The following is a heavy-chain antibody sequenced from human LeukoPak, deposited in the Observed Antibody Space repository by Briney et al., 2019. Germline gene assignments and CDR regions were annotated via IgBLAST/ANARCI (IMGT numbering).Heavy chain of an antibody. D-gene: IGHD2-15*01. J-gene: IGHJ6*03. CDR1: GYTFTSYD. CDR2: MNPNSGST. V-gene: IGHV1-8*01. CDR3: ARPRYCSGGSCYKGYYYYMDV. Sequence: ASVKVSCKASGYTFTSYDINWVRQATGQGLEWMGWMNPNSGSTGYAQKFQGRVTMTRNTSISTAYMELSSLRSEDTAVYYCARPRYCSGGSCYKGYYYYMDVWGKGTTVTVSS.